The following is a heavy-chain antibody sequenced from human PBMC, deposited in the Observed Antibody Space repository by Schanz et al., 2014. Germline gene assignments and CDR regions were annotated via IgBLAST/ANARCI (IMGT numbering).Heavy chain of an antibody. D-gene: IGHD3-16*01. CDR1: RFAFSNCG. CDR2: IRYDASNE. V-gene: IGHV3-30*02. J-gene: IGHJ6*02. CDR3: AKALKPYIASRNGLDV. Sequence: QAQLVESGGGVVPPGGSLRLSCAASRFAFSNCGMHWVRQAPGKGLEWVAFIRYDASNEYYADSVKGRFTISRDNSKNTLYLQMNSLRPDDTAVYYCAKALKPYIASRNGLDVWGHGTTVTVSS.